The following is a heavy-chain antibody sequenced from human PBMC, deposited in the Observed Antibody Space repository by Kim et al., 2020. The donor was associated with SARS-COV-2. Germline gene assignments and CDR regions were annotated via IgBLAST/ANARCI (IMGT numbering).Heavy chain of an antibody. V-gene: IGHV4-34*01. CDR1: GGSFSGYY. CDR3: AREWGDTIYPSTFDP. J-gene: IGHJ5*02. D-gene: IGHD3-9*01. CDR2: INHSGST. Sequence: SETLSLTCAVYGGSFSGYYWSWIRQPPGKGLEWIGEINHSGSTNYNPSLKRRVTISVDTSKNQFSLKLSSVTAADTAVYYCAREWGDTIYPSTFDPWGQGTLVTVSS.